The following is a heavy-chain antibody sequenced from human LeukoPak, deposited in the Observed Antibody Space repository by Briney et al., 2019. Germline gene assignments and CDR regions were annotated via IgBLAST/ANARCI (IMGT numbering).Heavy chain of an antibody. CDR3: AKGLSGSYSFDY. V-gene: IGHV3-64*01. J-gene: IGHJ4*02. CDR2: ISSDGGDT. Sequence: GSLRLSCAASGFTFSNYAMHWVRQAPGRGPEYVSFISSDGGDTYHANSVKGRFTISRDNSKNTVYLQMGSLRAEDVAVYYCAKGLSGSYSFDYWGQGTLVAVSS. D-gene: IGHD1-26*01. CDR1: GFTFSNYA.